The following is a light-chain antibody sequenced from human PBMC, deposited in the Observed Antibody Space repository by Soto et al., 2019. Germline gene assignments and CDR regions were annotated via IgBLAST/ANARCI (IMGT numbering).Light chain of an antibody. Sequence: DIQMTQSPSTLSASVGDRVTITCRARQRISRWLAWYQQKPGKAPKILIYDASNLESVVPSRFSGSGSGTEFTLTIRSLQPDDLATYYCQQYTFYSRTFGQGTKVEIK. CDR2: DAS. V-gene: IGKV1-5*01. CDR3: QQYTFYSRT. CDR1: QRISRW. J-gene: IGKJ1*01.